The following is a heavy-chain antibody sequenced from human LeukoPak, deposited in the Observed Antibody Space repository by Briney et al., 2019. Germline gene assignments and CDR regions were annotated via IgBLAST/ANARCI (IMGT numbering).Heavy chain of an antibody. CDR1: GFTFDVYG. CDR2: INWNGGST. Sequence: GGSLRLSCAASGFTFDVYGMSWVRQAPGKGLEWVSGINWNGGSTGYADSVKGRFTISRDNAKNSLYLQMNSLRAEDTALYYCARDPYSSSWDDAFDIWGQGTMVTVSS. CDR3: ARDPYSSSWDDAFDI. D-gene: IGHD6-13*01. V-gene: IGHV3-20*04. J-gene: IGHJ3*02.